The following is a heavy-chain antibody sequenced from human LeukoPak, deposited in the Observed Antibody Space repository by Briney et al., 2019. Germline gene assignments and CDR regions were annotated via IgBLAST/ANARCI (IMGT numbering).Heavy chain of an antibody. J-gene: IGHJ6*03. CDR2: INHSGST. Sequence: SETLSLTCAVYGGSFSGYYWSWILQPPGKGLEWLGEINHSGSTNYNPSLKSRVTISVDTSKNQFSLKLSSVTAADTAVYYCARGPTYYDILTGYMSYYYSYYMDVWGKGTTVTISS. CDR3: ARGPTYYDILTGYMSYYYSYYMDV. V-gene: IGHV4-34*01. D-gene: IGHD3-9*01. CDR1: GGSFSGYY.